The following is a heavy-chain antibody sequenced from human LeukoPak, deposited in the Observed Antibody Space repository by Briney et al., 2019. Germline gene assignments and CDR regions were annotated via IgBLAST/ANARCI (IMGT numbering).Heavy chain of an antibody. CDR2: IRGGGVNT. CDR3: AKATELGSFVY. J-gene: IGHJ4*02. D-gene: IGHD7-27*01. V-gene: IGHV3-23*01. Sequence: GGSLRLSCAASGFAFSLYAMNWVRQAPGKGLEWVSTIRGGGVNTYYADSVKGRFTISRDNSKNTLYLQMNSLRAEDTAVYYCAKATELGSFVYWGQGTLVTVSS. CDR1: GFAFSLYA.